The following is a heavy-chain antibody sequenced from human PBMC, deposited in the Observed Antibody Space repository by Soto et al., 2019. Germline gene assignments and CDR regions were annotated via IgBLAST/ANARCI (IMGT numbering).Heavy chain of an antibody. J-gene: IGHJ6*02. CDR2: IGTAGDT. V-gene: IGHV3-13*01. CDR1: GFTFSSYD. Sequence: GGSLRLSCAASGFTFSSYDMHWVRQAPGKGLEWVSAIGTAGDTYYPGSVKGRFTISRENAKNSLYLQMNSLRAEDTAVYYCARGYCSGGSCYSLNYYYYGMDVWGQGTTVTVSS. CDR3: ARGYCSGGSCYSLNYYYYGMDV. D-gene: IGHD2-15*01.